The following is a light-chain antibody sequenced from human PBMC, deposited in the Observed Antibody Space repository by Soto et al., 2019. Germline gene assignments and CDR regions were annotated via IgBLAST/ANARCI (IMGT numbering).Light chain of an antibody. CDR3: QQYHTYPPT. CDR1: QSISSW. V-gene: IGKV1-5*03. CDR2: KAS. J-gene: IGKJ3*01. Sequence: DIQMTQSPSTLSASVGDRVTITCRASQSISSWLAWYQQKPGKAPNLLIYKASSLQGGVRSRLSGSGSGTEFSFTISSLQPDDLATYYCQQYHTYPPTSGPGTKVHIK.